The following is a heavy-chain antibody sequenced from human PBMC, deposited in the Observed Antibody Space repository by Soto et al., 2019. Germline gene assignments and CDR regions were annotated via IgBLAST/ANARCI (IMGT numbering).Heavy chain of an antibody. D-gene: IGHD6-6*01. CDR1: GDSVSSNSAA. CDR3: ARVRPASSSLVYFYGMDV. CDR2: TYYRSKWYN. J-gene: IGHJ6*02. Sequence: SQTLSLTCAISGDSVSSNSAAWNWIRQSPSRGLEWLGRTYYRSKWYNDYAVSVKSRITINPDTSKNQFSLTLKSVTAADTAVYYCARVRPASSSLVYFYGMDVWGQGTTVTVSS. V-gene: IGHV6-1*01.